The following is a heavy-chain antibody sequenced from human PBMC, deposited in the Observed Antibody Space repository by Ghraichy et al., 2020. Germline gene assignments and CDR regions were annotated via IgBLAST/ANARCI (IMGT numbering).Heavy chain of an antibody. D-gene: IGHD6-19*01. CDR1: GFSFNDYY. Sequence: GGSLRLSCAASGFSFNDYYMSWIRQAPGKGLEWVSSIDSSSSYTNYADSVKGRFTISRDNGKNSLYLQRNSLRAEDTAVYYCAGGLGIGVAGTGYWYFDPWGRGALVTVSS. CDR2: IDSSSSYT. V-gene: IGHV3-11*05. CDR3: AGGLGIGVAGTGYWYFDP. J-gene: IGHJ2*01.